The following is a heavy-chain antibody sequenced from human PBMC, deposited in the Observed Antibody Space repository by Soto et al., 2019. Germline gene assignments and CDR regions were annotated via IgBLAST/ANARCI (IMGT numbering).Heavy chain of an antibody. Sequence: ASVKVSCKASGYTFTSYAMHWVRQAPGQRLEWMGWINAGNGNTKYSQKFQGRVTITRDTSASTAYMELSSLRSEDTAVYYCARDQGIAVAGTAFDYWGQGTLVTVSS. CDR3: ARDQGIAVAGTAFDY. CDR2: INAGNGNT. V-gene: IGHV1-3*01. J-gene: IGHJ4*02. D-gene: IGHD6-19*01. CDR1: GYTFTSYA.